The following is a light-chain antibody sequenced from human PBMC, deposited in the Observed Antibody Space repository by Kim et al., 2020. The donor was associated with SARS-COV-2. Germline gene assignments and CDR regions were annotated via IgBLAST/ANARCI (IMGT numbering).Light chain of an antibody. CDR3: MQGTHWPFT. V-gene: IGKV2-30*01. CDR2: KVS. Sequence: PASVSCWSIQSLVYSDGTIYLHWFHQRPAQSPRLLIYKVSYRDSGVPDRFSGSGSGTDFTLQISRVEAEDVGVYYCMQGTHWPFTFGPGTKVDIK. J-gene: IGKJ3*01. CDR1: QSLVYSDGTIY.